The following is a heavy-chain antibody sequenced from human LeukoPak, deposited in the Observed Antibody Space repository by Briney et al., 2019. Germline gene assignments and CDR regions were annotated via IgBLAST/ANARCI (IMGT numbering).Heavy chain of an antibody. J-gene: IGHJ4*02. CDR2: ISSDGSIT. CDR1: GFSFRTYW. Sequence: GGSLRLSCAASGFSFRTYWMHWVRQAPGKGLVWVSRISSDGSITNYADSVKGRFTISRDNAKNTLYLQMNSLRAEDTAVYYCAKYTSIVLWGQGTLVTVSS. V-gene: IGHV3-74*01. D-gene: IGHD2-15*01. CDR3: AKYTSIVL.